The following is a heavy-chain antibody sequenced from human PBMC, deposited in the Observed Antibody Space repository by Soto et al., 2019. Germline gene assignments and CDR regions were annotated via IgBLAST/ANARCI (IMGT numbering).Heavy chain of an antibody. CDR2: VYYSGTT. CDR3: ARMSYFYDKWYFDL. CDR1: GASINNHDYY. D-gene: IGHD3-22*01. Sequence: QLQESGPGLVKPSQTLSLTCTVSGASINNHDYYWSWIRQTPWKGLEWIGYVYYSGTTDYIPSIKSRLSMSIDKSHNQVTLKLNSVTAADTATYYCARMSYFYDKWYFDLWCRGTLVTVSS. V-gene: IGHV4-30-4*01. J-gene: IGHJ2*01.